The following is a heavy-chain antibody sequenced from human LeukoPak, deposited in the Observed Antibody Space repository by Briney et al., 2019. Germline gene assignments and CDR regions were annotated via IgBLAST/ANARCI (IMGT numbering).Heavy chain of an antibody. J-gene: IGHJ4*02. V-gene: IGHV4-59*13. D-gene: IGHD3-10*01. CDR2: MSYSGIS. Sequence: SETLSLTCSVSGVSIRSYFWSWIRQTPGKGLEWIGFMSYSGISNYNLSLKSRVTLSLDTSRNQFSLRLNSVTAADTAIYYCTREEGAWGYGSSGFDSWGQGILVTVSS. CDR1: GVSIRSYF. CDR3: TREEGAWGYGSSGFDS.